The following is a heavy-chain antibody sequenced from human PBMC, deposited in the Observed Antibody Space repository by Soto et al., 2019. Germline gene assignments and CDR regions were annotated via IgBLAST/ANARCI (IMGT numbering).Heavy chain of an antibody. D-gene: IGHD2-2*01. CDR3: ARSQGSSTSLEIYYYYYYGMDV. CDR1: GGTFSSYA. V-gene: IGHV1-69*01. J-gene: IGHJ6*02. Sequence: QVQLVQSGAEVKKPGSSVKVSCKASGGTFSSYAISWVRQAPGQGLEWMGGIIPISDTTNYAQKFQGRVTITADESRSTAYMELSSRRSEVTAVYYCARSQGSSTSLEIYYYYYYGMDVWGQGTTVTVSS. CDR2: IIPISDTT.